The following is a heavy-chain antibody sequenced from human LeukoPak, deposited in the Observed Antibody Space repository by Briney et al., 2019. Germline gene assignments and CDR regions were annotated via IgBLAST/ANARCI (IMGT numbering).Heavy chain of an antibody. D-gene: IGHD2-21*02. V-gene: IGHV3-30-3*01. J-gene: IGHJ1*01. CDR2: ISYDGSNK. Sequence: PGRSLRLSCAASGFTFTSYAMHWVRQAPGQGLEWVAVISYDGSNKYYADSVKGRFTISRDNSKNTLYLQMNSLRAEDTAVYYCGGAYCGGDCCSGLWNFQHWRRGTLVTVSS. CDR3: GGAYCGGDCCSGLWNFQH. CDR1: GFTFTSYA.